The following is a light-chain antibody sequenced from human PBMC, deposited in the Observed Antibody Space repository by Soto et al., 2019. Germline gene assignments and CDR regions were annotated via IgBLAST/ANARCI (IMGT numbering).Light chain of an antibody. CDR3: QQCFSTPLLT. CDR1: QSISTF. V-gene: IGKV1-39*01. Sequence: DIQMTQSPSSLSASVGDRVTITCRASQSISTFLNWYQQKPGKAPKLLIYGASNLESGVQSTFSGSGSGTDFTLTISSLQPEDFATYYCQQCFSTPLLTFGGGTKVEIK. J-gene: IGKJ4*01. CDR2: GAS.